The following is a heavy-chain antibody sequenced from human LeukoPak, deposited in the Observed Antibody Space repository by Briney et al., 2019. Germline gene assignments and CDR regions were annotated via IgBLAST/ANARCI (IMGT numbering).Heavy chain of an antibody. Sequence: SETLSLTCAVYGGSFSDYFWTWIRQPPGKGLEWIGRIDTSGNTNYKPSLKSRVTMSVDTSKNQFSLKLNSVTAADTAVYYCARVSSSWYQDWYFDLWGRGTLVTVSS. CDR3: ARVSSSWYQDWYFDL. CDR1: GGSFSDYF. CDR2: IDTSGNT. D-gene: IGHD6-13*01. J-gene: IGHJ2*01. V-gene: IGHV4-59*10.